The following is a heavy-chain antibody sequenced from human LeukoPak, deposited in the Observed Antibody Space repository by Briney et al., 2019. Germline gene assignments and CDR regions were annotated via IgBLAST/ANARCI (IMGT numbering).Heavy chain of an antibody. Sequence: GGSLRLSCAASGFTFSSYAMSWVHQAPGKGLEWVSAISGSGGSTYYADSVKGRFTISRDNSKNTLYLQMNSLRAEDTAVYYCAKSLGGAIVVVPAADYWGQGTLVTVSS. J-gene: IGHJ4*02. D-gene: IGHD2-2*01. CDR1: GFTFSSYA. V-gene: IGHV3-23*01. CDR3: AKSLGGAIVVVPAADY. CDR2: ISGSGGST.